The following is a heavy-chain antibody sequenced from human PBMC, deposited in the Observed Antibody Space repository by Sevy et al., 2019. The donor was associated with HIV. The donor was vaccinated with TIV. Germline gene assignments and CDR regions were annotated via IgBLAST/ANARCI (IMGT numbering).Heavy chain of an antibody. V-gene: IGHV3-7*04. CDR2: IKQDESEK. CDR1: GFSFSNYW. J-gene: IGHJ4*02. CDR3: ARGNSGSFDY. Sequence: GGSLRLSCAASGFSFSNYWMHWVRQAPGKGLKLVANIKQDESEKYYVASVKGGFTISRDNAKNSLYLQMNSLRPEDTAVYYCARGNSGSFDYWGQGTLVTVSS. D-gene: IGHD3-22*01.